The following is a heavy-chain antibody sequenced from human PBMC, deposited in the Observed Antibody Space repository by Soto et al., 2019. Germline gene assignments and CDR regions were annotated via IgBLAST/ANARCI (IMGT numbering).Heavy chain of an antibody. CDR3: AREQGEGLRQDY. V-gene: IGHV1-46*01. CDR1: GYTFINYY. D-gene: IGHD3-16*01. J-gene: IGHJ4*02. CDR2: ISAYNGNT. Sequence: GASVKVSCKTSGYTFINYYMHWVRQAPGQGLEWMGWISAYNGNTNYAQKFQGRVTMTRDTSTSTVYMELSSLRSEDTAVYYCAREQGEGLRQDYWGQGTLVTVSS.